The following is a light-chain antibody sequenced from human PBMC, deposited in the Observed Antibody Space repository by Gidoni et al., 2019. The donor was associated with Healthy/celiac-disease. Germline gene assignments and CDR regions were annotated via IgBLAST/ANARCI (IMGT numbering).Light chain of an antibody. Sequence: GQRVPISCSGCSANIGSNYVYWYQQLPGTAPKLLIYRNNQRPSGVPDRFSGSKSGTSASLAISGLRSEDEADYYCAAWDDSLSGRVFGGGTKLTVL. CDR1: SANIGSNY. V-gene: IGLV1-47*01. CDR3: AAWDDSLSGRV. J-gene: IGLJ3*02. CDR2: RNN.